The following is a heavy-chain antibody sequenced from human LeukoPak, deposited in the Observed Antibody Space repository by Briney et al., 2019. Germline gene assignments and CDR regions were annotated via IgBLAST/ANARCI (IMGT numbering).Heavy chain of an antibody. Sequence: SETLSLTCTVSGGSISSGSYYWSWIRQPAGKGLEWIGRIYTSGSTNYNPSLKSRVTISVDTSKNQFFLKLSSVTAADTAVYYCARDGNGVRYNWFDPWGQGTLVTVSS. CDR3: ARDGNGVRYNWFDP. D-gene: IGHD3-9*01. CDR1: GGSISSGSYY. V-gene: IGHV4-61*02. CDR2: IYTSGST. J-gene: IGHJ5*02.